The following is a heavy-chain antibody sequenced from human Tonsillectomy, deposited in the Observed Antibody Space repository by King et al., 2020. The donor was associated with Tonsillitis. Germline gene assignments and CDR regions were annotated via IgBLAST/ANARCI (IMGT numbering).Heavy chain of an antibody. Sequence: QLQESGPGLVEPSETLSLTCTVSGGSISSYYWNWIRQPPGKGLEWIGFIYYSGSTNYSPSLKSRVTISVDTSKNQFSLRLSSVTAADTAVYYCARVGYPYWYFDLWGRGTLVTVSS. CDR2: IYYSGST. V-gene: IGHV4-59*01. CDR1: GGSISSYY. J-gene: IGHJ2*01. D-gene: IGHD3-16*02. CDR3: ARVGYPYWYFDL.